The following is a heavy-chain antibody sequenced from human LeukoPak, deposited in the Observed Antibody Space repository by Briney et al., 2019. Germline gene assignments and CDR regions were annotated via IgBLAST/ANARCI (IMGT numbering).Heavy chain of an antibody. CDR3: ARPSCSSTSCYNYYYYGMDV. J-gene: IGHJ6*02. V-gene: IGHV5-51*01. CDR1: GYSFTSYW. Sequence: PGESLTISCQDSGYSFTSYWIGWVRQMPGKGLGWMGIIYPGDPDTRYSPSFQGQVTISADKTISTAYLQWSSLKASDTAMYYCARPSCSSTSCYNYYYYGMDVWGQGTTVTVSS. CDR2: IYPGDPDT. D-gene: IGHD2-2*01.